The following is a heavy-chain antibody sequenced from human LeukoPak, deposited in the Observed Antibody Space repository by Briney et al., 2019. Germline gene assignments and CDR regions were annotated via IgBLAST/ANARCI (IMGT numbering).Heavy chain of an antibody. CDR2: TKNKANSYTT. CDR3: TRIRGYSAYDFNY. CDR1: GFTLSDHS. V-gene: IGHV3-72*01. Sequence: GGSLRLSCAASGFTLSDHSMDWVRQAPGKGLEWVGRTKNKANSYTTEYAASVKGRFTISRDDSKNSLYLQMNSLKTEDTALYYCTRIRGYSAYDFNYWGQGTLVTVSS. D-gene: IGHD5-12*01. J-gene: IGHJ4*02.